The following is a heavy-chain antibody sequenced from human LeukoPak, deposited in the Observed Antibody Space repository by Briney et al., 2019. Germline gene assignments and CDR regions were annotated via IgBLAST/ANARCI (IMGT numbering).Heavy chain of an antibody. J-gene: IGHJ6*02. Sequence: GSLRLSCAASGFTVSSNYMSWVRQAPGKGLEWVSVIYSGDSGVSTYYADSVKGRFTISRHNSKNTLYLQMSSLRAEDTAVYFCARSAARLRYYYAMDVWGQGTTVTVCS. D-gene: IGHD6-6*01. CDR1: GFTVSSNY. V-gene: IGHV3-53*04. CDR2: IYSGDSGVST. CDR3: ARSAARLRYYYAMDV.